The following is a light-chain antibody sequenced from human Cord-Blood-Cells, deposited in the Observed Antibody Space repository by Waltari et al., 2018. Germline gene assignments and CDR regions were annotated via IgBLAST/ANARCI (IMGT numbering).Light chain of an antibody. CDR3: QQLNSYPFT. CDR1: QGISSY. V-gene: IGKV1-9*01. Sequence: DIQLTQSPSFLSASVGVRVTITGRASQGISSYLAWYQQKQGKAPKLLIYAASTLQSGVPSRFSSSGTGTEVTLTIRSLQPEDFATYYCQQLNSYPFTCGPGTKVDIK. J-gene: IGKJ3*01. CDR2: AAS.